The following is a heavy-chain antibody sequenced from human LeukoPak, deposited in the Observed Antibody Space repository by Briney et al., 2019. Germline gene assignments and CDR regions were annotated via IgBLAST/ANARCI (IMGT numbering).Heavy chain of an antibody. V-gene: IGHV3-30*04. CDR3: ARTGGILSRDDY. CDR2: ISYDGSNK. D-gene: IGHD2-15*01. CDR1: GFTFSSYA. J-gene: IGHJ4*02. Sequence: GGSLRLSCAASGFTFSSYAMHWVRQAPGKGLEWVAVISYDGSNKYYADSVKGRFTISRDNAKNSLYLQMNSLRDEDTAVYYCARTGGILSRDDYWGQGTLVTVSS.